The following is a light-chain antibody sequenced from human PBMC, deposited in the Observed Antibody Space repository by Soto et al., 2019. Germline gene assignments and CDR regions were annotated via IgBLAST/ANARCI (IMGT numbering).Light chain of an antibody. V-gene: IGLV3-21*02. CDR3: QVWDTPTSHV. J-gene: IGLJ1*01. CDR1: SVGFSS. Sequence: YDLTQPPSVSASPGQTAKITCSLDSVGFSSVHWYQQKAGKAPVLVVFDDDDRPSGIPERFSGSNSGNTATLTISGVEAGDEADYYCQVWDTPTSHVFGTGTKVTVL. CDR2: DDD.